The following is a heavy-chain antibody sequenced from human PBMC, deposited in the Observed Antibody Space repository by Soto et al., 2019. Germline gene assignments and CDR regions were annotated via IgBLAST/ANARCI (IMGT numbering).Heavy chain of an antibody. CDR2: ISAYNGNT. CDR1: GYTYTSYG. Sequence: GASVKVSCKASGYTYTSYGISWVRQAPGQGLEWMGWISAYNGNTNYAQKLQGRVTMTTDTSTSTAYMELRSLRSDDTAVYYCARVDCSSTSCHRDYYYYGMDVWGQGTTVTLSS. CDR3: ARVDCSSTSCHRDYYYYGMDV. V-gene: IGHV1-18*01. J-gene: IGHJ6*02. D-gene: IGHD2-2*02.